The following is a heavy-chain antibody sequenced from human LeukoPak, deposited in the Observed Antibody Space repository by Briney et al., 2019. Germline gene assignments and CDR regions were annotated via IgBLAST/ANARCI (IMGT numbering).Heavy chain of an antibody. Sequence: GGSLRLSCAASGFAFSNYAMNWVRQAPGKGLEWVSTISGRDGNTYYADSVKGRFTISRDNSKNTLYLQMNSLRAEDTAVYYCAKDGADYYDASGFYGDFDYWGQETLVTVSS. CDR2: ISGRDGNT. J-gene: IGHJ4*02. V-gene: IGHV3-23*01. CDR3: AKDGADYYDASGFYGDFDY. D-gene: IGHD3-22*01. CDR1: GFAFSNYA.